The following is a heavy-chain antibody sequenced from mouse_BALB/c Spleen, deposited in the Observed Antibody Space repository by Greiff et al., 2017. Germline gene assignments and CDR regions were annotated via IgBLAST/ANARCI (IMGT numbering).Heavy chain of an antibody. D-gene: IGHD2-1*01. J-gene: IGHJ2*01. CDR1: GYTFTDYA. CDR2: ISTYYGDA. V-gene: IGHV1S137*01. CDR3: ARGGNYVGYFDY. Sequence: QVQLQQSGAELVRPGVSVKISCKGSGYTFTDYAMHWVKQSHAKSLEWIGVISTYYGDASYNQKFKGKATMTVDKSSSTAYMELARLTSEESAIYYCARGGNYVGYFDYWGQGTTLTVSS.